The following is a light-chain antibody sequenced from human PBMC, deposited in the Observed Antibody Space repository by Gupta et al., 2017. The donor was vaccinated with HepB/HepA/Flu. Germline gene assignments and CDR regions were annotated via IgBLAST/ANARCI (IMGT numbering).Light chain of an antibody. J-gene: IGKJ5*01. CDR3: MQGLQAPVT. CDR1: QSLVHSNGNSY. CDR2: LSS. Sequence: DNVMTQSPLYLLVTPGESAPISCRSSQSLVHSNGNSYLDWYVQKPGQSPQLLIYLSSYRASGVPDRISGSGSGTDFTLTISRVEAEDVGIYYCMQGLQAPVTFGQGTRLDIK. V-gene: IGKV2-28*01.